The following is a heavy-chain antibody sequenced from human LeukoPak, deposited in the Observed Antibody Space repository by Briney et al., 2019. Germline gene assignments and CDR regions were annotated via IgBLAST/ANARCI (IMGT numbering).Heavy chain of an antibody. CDR1: GGSISSGGYY. CDR2: IYYSGST. V-gene: IGHV4-31*03. Sequence: TSETLSLTCTVSGGSISSGGYYWSWIRQHPGKGLEWIGYIYYSGSTYYNPSLKSRVTISVDMSKNQFSLKLSSVTAADTAVYYCARDRAAMYYYGMDVWGQGTTVTVSS. D-gene: IGHD5-18*01. CDR3: ARDRAAMYYYGMDV. J-gene: IGHJ6*02.